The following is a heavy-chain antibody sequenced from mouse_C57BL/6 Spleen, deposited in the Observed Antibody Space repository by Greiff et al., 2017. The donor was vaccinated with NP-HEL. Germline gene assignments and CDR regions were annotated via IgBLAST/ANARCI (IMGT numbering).Heavy chain of an antibody. CDR2: ISSGSSTI. J-gene: IGHJ3*01. CDR3: ARNLYYYGSTSWFAY. CDR1: GFTFSDYG. D-gene: IGHD1-1*01. Sequence: EVMLVESGGGLVKPGGSLKLSCAASGFTFSDYGMHWVRQAPEKGLEWVAYISSGSSTIYYADTVKGRFTISRDNAKNTLFLQMTSLRSEDTAMYYCARNLYYYGSTSWFAYWGQGTLVTVSA. V-gene: IGHV5-17*01.